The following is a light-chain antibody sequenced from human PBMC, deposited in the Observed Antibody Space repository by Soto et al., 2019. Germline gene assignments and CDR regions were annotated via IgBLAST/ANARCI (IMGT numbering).Light chain of an antibody. CDR3: LLFYGGAHLWV. CDR2: GNS. Sequence: QSVLTQPPSVSGAPGQRVTISCTGSSSNIGAGYDVHWYQQLPGTAPKLLIYGNSNRPSGVPDRFSGSKSGTSASLAITGLQAEDEADYYCLLFYGGAHLWVFGGGTKVTVL. CDR1: SSNIGAGYD. J-gene: IGLJ3*02. V-gene: IGLV1-40*01.